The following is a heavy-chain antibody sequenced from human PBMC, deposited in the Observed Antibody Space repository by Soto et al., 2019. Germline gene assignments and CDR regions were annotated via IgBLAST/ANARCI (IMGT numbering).Heavy chain of an antibody. J-gene: IGHJ4*02. V-gene: IGHV3-74*01. CDR2: INSDGSII. D-gene: IGHD6-19*01. CDR1: GFSFSNSW. Sequence: PGGSLRLSCAASGFSFSNSWVHWVRQAPGKGLVWVSRINSDGSIINYVDSVKGRFTISRDNAKNTLYLQMNSLRAEDTAVYYCTRVDTGWYRIDYWGQGTLVTVSS. CDR3: TRVDTGWYRIDY.